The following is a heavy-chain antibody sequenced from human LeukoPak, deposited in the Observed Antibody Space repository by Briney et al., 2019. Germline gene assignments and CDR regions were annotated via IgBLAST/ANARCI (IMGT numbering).Heavy chain of an antibody. J-gene: IGHJ4*02. D-gene: IGHD3-22*01. CDR3: ARDHDTMIVVDPHFDY. Sequence: GGSLRLSCAASGFTFSSYDMHWVRQATGKGLEWVSAIGTAGDTYYPGSVKGRFTISRENAKNSLYLQMNSLRAGDTAVYYCARDHDTMIVVDPHFDYWGQGTLVTVSS. CDR1: GFTFSSYD. CDR2: IGTAGDT. V-gene: IGHV3-13*01.